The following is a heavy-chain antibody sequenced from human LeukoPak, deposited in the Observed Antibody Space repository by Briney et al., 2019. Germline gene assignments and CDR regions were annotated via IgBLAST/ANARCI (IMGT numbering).Heavy chain of an antibody. V-gene: IGHV1-58*01. D-gene: IGHD2-2*01. CDR2: IVVGGGNT. J-gene: IGHJ3*02. CDR3: ARVRVVPAAKGLPRPLDAFDI. CDR1: GFTFTSSA. Sequence: SVKVSCKASGFTFTSSAVQWVRQARGQRLEWIGWIVVGGGNTNYAQKFQERVTITRDMSTSTAYMELRSLRSDDTAVYYCARVRVVPAAKGLPRPLDAFDIWGQGTMVTVSS.